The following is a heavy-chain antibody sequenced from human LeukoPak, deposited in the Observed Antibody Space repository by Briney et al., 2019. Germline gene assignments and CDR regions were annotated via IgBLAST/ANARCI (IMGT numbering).Heavy chain of an antibody. J-gene: IGHJ4*02. Sequence: PGRSLRLSCAASGFTFSSYGMHWVRQAPGKGLEWVAVISYDGSNKYYADSVKGRFTIPRDNSKNTLYLQMNSLRAEDTAVYYCATDAYSSSSWFDYWGQGTLVTVSS. D-gene: IGHD6-6*01. V-gene: IGHV3-30*03. CDR3: ATDAYSSSSWFDY. CDR2: ISYDGSNK. CDR1: GFTFSSYG.